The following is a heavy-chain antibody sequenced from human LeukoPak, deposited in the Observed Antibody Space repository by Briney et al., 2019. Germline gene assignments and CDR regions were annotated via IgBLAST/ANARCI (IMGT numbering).Heavy chain of an antibody. D-gene: IGHD3-10*01. Sequence: GGSLRLSCAASGFTFSSYAMSWVRQAPGKGLEWVSAISGSGGSTYYADSVKGRFTISRDNSKNTLYLQMNSLRAEDTAVYYCARDMVRGVSIHAFDIWGQGTMVTVSS. CDR1: GFTFSSYA. CDR3: ARDMVRGVSIHAFDI. CDR2: ISGSGGST. V-gene: IGHV3-23*01. J-gene: IGHJ3*02.